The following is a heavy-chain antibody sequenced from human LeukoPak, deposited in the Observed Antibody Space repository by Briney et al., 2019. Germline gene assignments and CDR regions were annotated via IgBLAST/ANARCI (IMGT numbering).Heavy chain of an antibody. D-gene: IGHD5-18*01. CDR3: ARWIQLWQRYGMDV. Sequence: GGSLRLSCAASGFTFSSYGMHWVRQAPGKGLEWVAVISYDGSNKYYADSVKGRFTISRDNSKNTLYLQMNSLRAEDTAVYYCARWIQLWQRYGMDVWGKGTTVTVSS. V-gene: IGHV3-30*03. CDR1: GFTFSSYG. CDR2: ISYDGSNK. J-gene: IGHJ6*04.